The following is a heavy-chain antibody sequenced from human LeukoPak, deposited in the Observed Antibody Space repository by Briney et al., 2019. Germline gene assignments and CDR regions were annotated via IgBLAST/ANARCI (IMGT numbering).Heavy chain of an antibody. J-gene: IGHJ5*01. CDR1: GLTFSSYW. V-gene: IGHV3-74*01. CDR3: ARDLQNWNHKNWFDS. CDR2: IKSDGSSP. D-gene: IGHD1-14*01. Sequence: GGSLRLSCAASGLTFSSYWMHWVRQAPGKGLVWVSRIKSDGSSPLYADSVKGRFTISRDNAKSTLYLQMNSLTAEDTAVYYCARDLQNWNHKNWFDSWGQGTLVTVSS.